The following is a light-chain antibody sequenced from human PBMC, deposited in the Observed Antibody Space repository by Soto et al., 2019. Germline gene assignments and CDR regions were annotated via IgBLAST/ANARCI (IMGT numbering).Light chain of an antibody. CDR3: QPYNNWPPIT. V-gene: IGKV3-11*01. CDR1: QSVSSY. J-gene: IGKJ5*01. Sequence: EIVLTQSPATLSLSPGERATLSCRASQSVSSYLAWYQQKPGQAPRLLIYDASNRATGIPARFSGSGSGTDFTLTISSLEPEDFAVYYCQPYNNWPPITFGQGTRLEIK. CDR2: DAS.